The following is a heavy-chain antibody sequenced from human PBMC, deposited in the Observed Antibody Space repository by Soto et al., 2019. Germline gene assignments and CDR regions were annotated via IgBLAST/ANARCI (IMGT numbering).Heavy chain of an antibody. J-gene: IGHJ5*01. CDR3: ARQLFGSSSWLMDLFDS. CDR1: GGSIGSPNFY. Sequence: SETLSLTCRVSGGSIGSPNFYWSWIRQHPGKGLEWLGYVYYNGTTYYNPSLKSRVTISVDTSKNQFSLKLSSVTAADTAVYYCARQLFGSSSWLMDLFDSCGQGTLVTGS. D-gene: IGHD6-13*01. V-gene: IGHV4-39*01. CDR2: VYYNGTT.